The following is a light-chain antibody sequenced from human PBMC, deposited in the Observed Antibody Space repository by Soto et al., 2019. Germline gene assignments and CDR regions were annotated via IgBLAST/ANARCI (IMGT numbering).Light chain of an antibody. J-gene: IGKJ1*01. CDR2: DVS. Sequence: ERVTXTCRASQRIGSWLAWYQEKPGKAPKLLISDVSSLESGVTSRFSGRASGTEFTLTISSLQPDDFATYYCQQYNGYSRAFGQGTKVDIK. V-gene: IGKV1-5*01. CDR3: QQYNGYSRA. CDR1: QRIGSW.